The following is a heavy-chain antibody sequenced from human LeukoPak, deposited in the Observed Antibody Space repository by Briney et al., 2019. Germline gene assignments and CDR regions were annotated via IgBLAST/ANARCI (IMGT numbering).Heavy chain of an antibody. CDR1: GFTFSSYA. V-gene: IGHV3-23*01. J-gene: IGHJ4*02. Sequence: GGSLRLSCAASGFTFSSYAMSWVRQAPGKGLEWVSAISGSGGSTYYADSVKGRFTISRDNSKNTLYLQMNSLRAEDTAVYYCAKGGDKRRYDFWSGYYWAYWGQGTLVTVSS. CDR3: AKGGDKRRYDFWSGYYWAY. CDR2: ISGSGGST. D-gene: IGHD3-3*01.